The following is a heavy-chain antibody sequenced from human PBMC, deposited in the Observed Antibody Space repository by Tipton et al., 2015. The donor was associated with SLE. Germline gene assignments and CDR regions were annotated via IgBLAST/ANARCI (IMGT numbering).Heavy chain of an antibody. D-gene: IGHD6-19*01. CDR1: GYSISSGYY. J-gene: IGHJ1*01. CDR3: ARGRYSSGWGSAEYFQH. CDR2: INHSGST. V-gene: IGHV4-38-2*01. Sequence: TLSLTCAVSGYSISSGYYWSWIRQPPGKGLEWIGEINHSGSTNYNPSLKSRVTISVDTSKNQFSLKLSSVTAADTAVYYCARGRYSSGWGSAEYFQHWGQGTLVTVSS.